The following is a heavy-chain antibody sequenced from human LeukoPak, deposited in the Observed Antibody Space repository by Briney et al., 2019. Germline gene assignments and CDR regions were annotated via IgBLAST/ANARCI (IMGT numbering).Heavy chain of an antibody. CDR1: GFTFSSYG. Sequence: PGGSLRLSCAASGFTFSSYGMNWVRQAPGKGLEGVSGISGSGGSTYNADSVKGRFTISRDNSKNTLYLQMNSLRVEDTAVYYCANLAGGSCSGSSCPDFDSWGQGTLVTVSS. CDR2: ISGSGGST. V-gene: IGHV3-23*01. D-gene: IGHD2-15*01. CDR3: ANLAGGSCSGSSCPDFDS. J-gene: IGHJ4*02.